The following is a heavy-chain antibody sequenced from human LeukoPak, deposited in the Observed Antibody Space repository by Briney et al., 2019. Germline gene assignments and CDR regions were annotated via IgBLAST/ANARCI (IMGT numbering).Heavy chain of an antibody. D-gene: IGHD2-15*01. CDR1: GFTFSSYE. CDR2: ISSSGSTI. V-gene: IGHV3-48*03. CDR3: ARDIVVVVAARGDDY. Sequence: GGSLRLSCAASGFTFSSYEMNWVRQAPGEGLEWVSYISSSGSTIYYADSVKGRFTISRDNAKNSLYLQMNSLRAEDTAVYYCARDIVVVVAARGDDYWGQGTLVTVSS. J-gene: IGHJ4*02.